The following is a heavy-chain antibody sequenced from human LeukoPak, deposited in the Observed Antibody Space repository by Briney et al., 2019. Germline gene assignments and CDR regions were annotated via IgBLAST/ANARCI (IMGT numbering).Heavy chain of an antibody. CDR3: ARTPYLYFGLGSYQFDY. J-gene: IGHJ4*02. CDR1: GFTFRNCD. CDR2: ISGSGGST. Sequence: QTGGSLRLTCAASGFTFRNCDMSWVRQAPGKGLEWVSAISGSGGSTYYADSVKGRFTISRDNSKNTLYLRMNSLRAEDTAVYFCARTPYLYFGLGSYQFDYWGQGTLVTVSS. V-gene: IGHV3-23*01. D-gene: IGHD3-10*01.